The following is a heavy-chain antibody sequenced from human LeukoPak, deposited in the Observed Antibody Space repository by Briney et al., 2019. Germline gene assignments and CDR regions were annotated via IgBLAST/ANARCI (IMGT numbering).Heavy chain of an antibody. V-gene: IGHV4-30-4*08. D-gene: IGHD3-22*01. CDR2: IYYSGST. J-gene: IGHJ5*02. Sequence: PSETLSLTCTVSGGSISSGEYYWSWIRQPPGKGLEWIGYIYYSGSTYYNPSLKSRVTISVDTSKNQFSLKLSSVTAADTAVYYCARRNPTYYYDSSGYYGNWFDPWGQGTLVTVSS. CDR1: GGSISSGEYY. CDR3: ARRNPTYYYDSSGYYGNWFDP.